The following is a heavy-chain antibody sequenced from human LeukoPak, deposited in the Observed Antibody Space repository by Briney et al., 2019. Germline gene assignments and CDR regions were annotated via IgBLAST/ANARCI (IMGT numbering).Heavy chain of an antibody. D-gene: IGHD3-10*01. J-gene: IGHJ5*02. V-gene: IGHV4-38-2*02. CDR1: GYSISSGYY. Sequence: SQTLSLTCTVSGYSISSGYYWGWIRQPPGKGLEWIGSIYHSGSTYYNPSLKSRVTISVDTSKNQFSLKLSSVTAADTAVYYCAREGVGGNWFDPWGQGTLVTVSS. CDR3: AREGVGGNWFDP. CDR2: IYHSGST.